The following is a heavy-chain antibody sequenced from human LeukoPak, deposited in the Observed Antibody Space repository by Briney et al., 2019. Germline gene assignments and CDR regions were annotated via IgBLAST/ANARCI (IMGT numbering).Heavy chain of an antibody. CDR2: INHSGST. V-gene: IGHV4-34*01. J-gene: IGHJ6*03. CDR3: ARTPSIVVVPAARAYYYYYMDV. CDR1: GGSFSGYY. Sequence: SETLSLTCPVYGGSFSGYYWSWIRQPPGKGLEWIGEINHSGSTNYNPSLKSRVTISVDTSKNQFSLKLSSVTAADTAVYYCARTPSIVVVPAARAYYYYYMDVWGKGTTVTVSS. D-gene: IGHD2-2*01.